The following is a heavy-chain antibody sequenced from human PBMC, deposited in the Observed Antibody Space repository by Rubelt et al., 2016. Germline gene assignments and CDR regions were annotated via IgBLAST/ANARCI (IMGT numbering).Heavy chain of an antibody. CDR3: VVDAFDI. V-gene: IGHV1-18*01. Sequence: QVQLVQSGAQVKKPGASVKVSCKASGYTFTKYGVSWVRQAPGQGLEWMGWISTYNGNTNYAQKLQGRVTMTTDTSTTTASMDLRSLGADDTAVYYCVVDAFDIWGQGTMVTVSS. D-gene: IGHD2-21*01. J-gene: IGHJ3*02. CDR2: ISTYNGNT. CDR1: GYTFTKYG.